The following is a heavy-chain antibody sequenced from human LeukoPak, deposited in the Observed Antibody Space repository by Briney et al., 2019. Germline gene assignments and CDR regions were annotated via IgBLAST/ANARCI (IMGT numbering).Heavy chain of an antibody. J-gene: IGHJ4*02. CDR2: ISYDGSNK. CDR3: ARDEKWFGELPFDY. D-gene: IGHD3-10*01. Sequence: GGSLRLSCAASGFTFSSYAMHWVRQAPGRGLEWVAVISYDGSNKYYADSVKGRFTISRDNSKNTLYLQMNSLRAEDTAVYYCARDEKWFGELPFDYWGQGTLVTVSS. CDR1: GFTFSSYA. V-gene: IGHV3-30-3*01.